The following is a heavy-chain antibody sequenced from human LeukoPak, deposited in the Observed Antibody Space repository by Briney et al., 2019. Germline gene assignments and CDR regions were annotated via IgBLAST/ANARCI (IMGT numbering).Heavy chain of an antibody. D-gene: IGHD2-15*01. CDR3: ARDWAGDGSGGSCYRDIDY. J-gene: IGHJ4*02. CDR1: GFTLSSYW. Sequence: GGSLRLSCVPPGFTLSSYWMSWVRQAPGKGLEWVANIKQDGSEKYYVDSVKGRFTISRDNAKNSLYLQMNSLRAEDTAVYYYARDWAGDGSGGSCYRDIDYWGQGTLVTVSS. V-gene: IGHV3-7*01. CDR2: IKQDGSEK.